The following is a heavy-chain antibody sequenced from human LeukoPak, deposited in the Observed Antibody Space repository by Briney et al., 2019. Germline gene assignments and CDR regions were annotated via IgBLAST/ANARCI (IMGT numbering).Heavy chain of an antibody. Sequence: GGSLRLSCAASGFTFSSYAMSWVRQAPGKGLEWVAVISYDGSNKYYADSVKGRFTISRDNSKNTLYLQMNSLRAEDTAVYYCAREKDSGYAYGMDVWGKGTTVTVSS. CDR3: AREKDSGYAYGMDV. D-gene: IGHD5-12*01. CDR1: GFTFSSYA. CDR2: ISYDGSNK. V-gene: IGHV3-30*04. J-gene: IGHJ6*04.